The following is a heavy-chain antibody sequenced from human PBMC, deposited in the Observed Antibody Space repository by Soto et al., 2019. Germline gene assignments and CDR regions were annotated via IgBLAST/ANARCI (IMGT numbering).Heavy chain of an antibody. D-gene: IGHD3-16*02. CDR3: AKVRLVTPDS. CDR2: ISGSGGST. CDR1: GFTFSSYA. V-gene: IGHV3-23*01. J-gene: IGHJ4*02. Sequence: GGSLRLSCAASGFTFSSYAMSWVRQAPGKGLEWVSAISGSGGSTYYADSVKGRFTISRDNSKNTVYLQINSLRAEDTAIYYCAKVRLVTPDSWGQGTLVTVSS.